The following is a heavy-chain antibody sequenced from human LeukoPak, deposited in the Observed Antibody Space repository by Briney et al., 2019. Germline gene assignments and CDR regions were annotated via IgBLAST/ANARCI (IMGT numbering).Heavy chain of an antibody. CDR2: IYTSGST. D-gene: IGHD3-3*01. J-gene: IGHJ5*02. CDR3: ARDHLAAAGLEWLLSWFDP. Sequence: PSETLSLTCTVSGGSISSYYWSWIRQPAGKGLEWIGRIYTSGSTNYNPSLKSRVTMSVDTSKNQFSLKLSSVTVADTAVYYCARDHLAAAGLEWLLSWFDPWGQGTLVTVSS. CDR1: GGSISSYY. V-gene: IGHV4-4*07.